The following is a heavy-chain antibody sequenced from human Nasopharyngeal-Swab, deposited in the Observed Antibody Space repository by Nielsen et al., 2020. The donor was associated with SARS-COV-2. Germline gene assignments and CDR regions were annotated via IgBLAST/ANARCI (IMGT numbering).Heavy chain of an antibody. D-gene: IGHD3-22*01. Sequence: GASLQISWAASGFTFSSYSMNWVRQAPGKGLEWVSYISSSSSTIYYADSVKGRFTISRDNAKNSLYLQMNSLRAEDTAVYYGARGLYYYDSSGYPSSYYFDYWGQGTLVTVSS. CDR1: GFTFSSYS. V-gene: IGHV3-48*01. CDR3: ARGLYYYDSSGYPSSYYFDY. CDR2: ISSSSSTI. J-gene: IGHJ4*02.